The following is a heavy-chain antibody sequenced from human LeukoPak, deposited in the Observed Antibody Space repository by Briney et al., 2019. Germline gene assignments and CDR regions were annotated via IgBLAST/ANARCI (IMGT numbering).Heavy chain of an antibody. D-gene: IGHD1-26*01. J-gene: IGHJ4*02. CDR2: FYDSGNT. CDR1: GYSISSGYY. Sequence: SETLSLTCTVSGYSISSGYYWGWIRQPPGKGLEWIGSFYDSGNTYYNPSLKSRVTISVDTSKNQFSLRVRSVTAADTAVYFCARGKSRGSHIDYWGQGTLVTVSS. CDR3: ARGKSRGSHIDY. V-gene: IGHV4-38-2*02.